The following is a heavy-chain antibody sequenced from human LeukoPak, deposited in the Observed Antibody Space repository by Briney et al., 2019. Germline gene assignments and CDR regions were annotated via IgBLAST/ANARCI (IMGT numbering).Heavy chain of an antibody. J-gene: IGHJ5*02. CDR2: INTNIGGT. V-gene: IGHV1-2*02. CDR3: AKGGYSYGDFDP. CDR1: GYTFTGNH. Sequence: ASVKVSCKTSGYTFTGNHIHWVRQAPGQGLEWMAWINTNIGGTKYAQNFQGRVTVTRDTSITTAYMELSRLRSDDTAVYYCAKGGYSYGDFDPWGQGTLVTVSS. D-gene: IGHD5-18*01.